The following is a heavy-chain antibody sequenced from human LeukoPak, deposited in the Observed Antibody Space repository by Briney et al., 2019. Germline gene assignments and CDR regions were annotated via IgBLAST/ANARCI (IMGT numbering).Heavy chain of an antibody. CDR1: GFTFSSSG. J-gene: IGHJ3*02. CDR3: ARAVSCTNGACSHDAFHI. V-gene: IGHV3-21*01. Sequence: PGGSLRLSCAASGFTFSSSGMNWVRQAPGKGLKWVSSISPDSSFMPQADSVKGRFTISRDSAKSSLYLQMNSLRAEDTAVYYCARAVSCTNGACSHDAFHIWGLGTMVTVSS. D-gene: IGHD2-8*01. CDR2: ISPDSSFM.